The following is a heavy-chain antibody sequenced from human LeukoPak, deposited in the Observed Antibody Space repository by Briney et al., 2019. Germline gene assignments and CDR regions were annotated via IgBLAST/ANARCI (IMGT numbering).Heavy chain of an antibody. CDR1: GGSISSSSSY. J-gene: IGHJ4*02. CDR2: IYYSGRT. CDR3: AREVYGGSYFYDY. Sequence: SETLSLTCTVSGGSISSSSSYWGWIRQPPGKGLEWIGSIYYSGRTYYNPSLKSRVTISVDTSKNQFSLKLSSVTAADTAVYYCAREVYGGSYFYDYWGQGTLVTVSS. D-gene: IGHD1-26*01. V-gene: IGHV4-39*02.